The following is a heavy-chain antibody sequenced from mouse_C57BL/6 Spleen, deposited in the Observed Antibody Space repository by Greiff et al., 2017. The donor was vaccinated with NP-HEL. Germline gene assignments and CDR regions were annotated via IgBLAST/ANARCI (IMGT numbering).Heavy chain of an antibody. CDR3: ARSGYDYDDAMDY. Sequence: VQLQQSGAELAKPGASVKLSCKASGYTFTSYWMHWVNQRSGQGLVWIGYINPSSGYTKYNQKFKDKATLTADKSSSTAYMQLSSLTYEDSAVYYCARSGYDYDDAMDYWGQGTSVTVSS. CDR1: GYTFTSYW. J-gene: IGHJ4*01. V-gene: IGHV1-7*01. D-gene: IGHD2-4*01. CDR2: INPSSGYT.